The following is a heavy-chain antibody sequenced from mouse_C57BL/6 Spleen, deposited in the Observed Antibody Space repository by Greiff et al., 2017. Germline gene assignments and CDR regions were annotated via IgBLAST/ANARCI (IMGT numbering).Heavy chain of an antibody. V-gene: IGHV1-78*01. CDR2: IYPRDGST. Sequence: QVQLQQSDAELVKPGASVKISCKVSGYTFTDHTIHWMKQRPEQGLEWIGYIYPRDGSTKYNEKFKVKATLTADKSSSAAYMQLNSLTSEDSAVYFCARGGDPLLRGFAYWGQGTLVTVSA. CDR1: GYTFTDHT. J-gene: IGHJ3*01. D-gene: IGHD1-1*01. CDR3: ARGGDPLLRGFAY.